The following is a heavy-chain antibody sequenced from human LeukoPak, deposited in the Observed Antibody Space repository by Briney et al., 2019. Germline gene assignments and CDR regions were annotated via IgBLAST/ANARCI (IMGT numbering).Heavy chain of an antibody. D-gene: IGHD3-22*01. Sequence: SGPALVKPTQTLTLTCTFSGFSLRISGMCVSWIRQPPGKALEWLARIDWDDDKYYSTSLKTRLTTSKDTSKNQVVLTMTNMDPVDTATYYCARISTYSSGDFDYWGQGTLVTVSS. J-gene: IGHJ4*02. V-gene: IGHV2-70*11. CDR2: IDWDDDK. CDR1: GFSLRISGMC. CDR3: ARISTYSSGDFDY.